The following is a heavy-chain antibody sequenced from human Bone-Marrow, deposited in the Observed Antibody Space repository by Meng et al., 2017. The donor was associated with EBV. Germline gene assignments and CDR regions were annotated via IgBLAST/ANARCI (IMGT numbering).Heavy chain of an antibody. CDR2: IYSGGST. V-gene: IGHV3-53*01. CDR1: GFIVSSIH. D-gene: IGHD2-15*01. Sequence: VELVESGGGSVPPGGFSGLSCAASGFIVSSIHMSWVRQAPGKGLGWVSIIYSGGSTDYADSEKGRFTISRDNSKNTLYLQMNSLRAEDTAVYYCARVTKRVVVAAWGQGTLVTVSS. J-gene: IGHJ5*02. CDR3: ARVTKRVVVAA.